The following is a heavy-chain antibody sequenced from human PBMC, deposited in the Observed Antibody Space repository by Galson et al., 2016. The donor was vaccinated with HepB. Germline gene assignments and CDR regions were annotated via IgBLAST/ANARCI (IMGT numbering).Heavy chain of an antibody. Sequence: SLRLSCAASGFIFSDYGIHWVRQAPGKGLEWVAVISYDGLSKYYADSVKGRFTISRDNARNTLFLQMNSLRRDDTAVYYCAKDKTAVCGVQLGFWGQGTLVTVSS. CDR2: ISYDGLSK. D-gene: IGHD1-1*01. CDR3: AKDKTAVCGVQLGF. CDR1: GFIFSDYG. V-gene: IGHV3-30*18. J-gene: IGHJ4*02.